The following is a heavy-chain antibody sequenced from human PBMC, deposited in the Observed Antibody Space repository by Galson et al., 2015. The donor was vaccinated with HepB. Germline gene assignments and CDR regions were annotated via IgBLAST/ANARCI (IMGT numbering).Heavy chain of an antibody. CDR3: TTLQWT. D-gene: IGHD6-19*01. CDR1: GFTFSDAW. Sequence: SLRLSCAASGFTFSDAWMYWVCQAPGKGLEWVGRIKSKTDNDTTGYAAPVEGRFTISRDDSKNTLYLQMNGLKTEDTAVYYCTTLQWTWGQGTLVTVSS. V-gene: IGHV3-15*01. J-gene: IGHJ5*02. CDR2: IKSKTDNDTT.